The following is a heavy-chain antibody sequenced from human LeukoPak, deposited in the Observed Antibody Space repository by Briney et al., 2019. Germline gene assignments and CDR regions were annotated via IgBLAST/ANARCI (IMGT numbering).Heavy chain of an antibody. CDR3: AKLPTLYYYDSSGYYYFDY. CDR1: GFTFSSYA. V-gene: IGHV3-23*01. J-gene: IGHJ4*02. D-gene: IGHD3-22*01. Sequence: PGGSLRLSCAASGFTFSSYAMSWVRQAPGKGLEWVSAISGSGGSTYYADSVKGRFTISRDNSKSTLYLQMNSLRAEDTAVYYCAKLPTLYYYDSSGYYYFDYWGQGTLVTVSS. CDR2: ISGSGGST.